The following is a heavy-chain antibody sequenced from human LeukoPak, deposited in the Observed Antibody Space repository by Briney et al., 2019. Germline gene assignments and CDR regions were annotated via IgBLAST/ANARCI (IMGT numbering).Heavy chain of an antibody. CDR3: ARDSEFDY. Sequence: TPSETLSLTCTVSGGFISSYYWSWIRQPPGKGLEWIGYIYYSGSTNYNPSLKSRVTISVDTSKNQFSLKLSSVTAADTAVYYCARDSEFDYWGQGTLVTVSS. CDR1: GGFISSYY. V-gene: IGHV4-59*01. J-gene: IGHJ4*02. CDR2: IYYSGST.